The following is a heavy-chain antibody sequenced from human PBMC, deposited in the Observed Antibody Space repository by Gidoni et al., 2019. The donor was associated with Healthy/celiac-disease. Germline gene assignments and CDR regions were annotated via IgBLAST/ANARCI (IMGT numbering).Heavy chain of an antibody. V-gene: IGHV3-33*01. CDR1: GFTFSSSG. CDR3: AREPGSGSYPLAYYYYGMDV. D-gene: IGHD3-10*01. Sequence: GVVQPGRSLRLSCAASGFTFSSSGMHWVRQAPGKGLEWVAVIWYDGSNKYYADSVKGRFTISRDNSKNTLYLQMNSLRAEDTAVYYCAREPGSGSYPLAYYYYGMDVWGQGTTVTVSS. J-gene: IGHJ6*02. CDR2: IWYDGSNK.